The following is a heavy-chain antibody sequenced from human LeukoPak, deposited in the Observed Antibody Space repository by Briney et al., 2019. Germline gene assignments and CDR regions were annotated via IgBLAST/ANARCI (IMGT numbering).Heavy chain of an antibody. CDR2: TSKDGSHT. J-gene: IGHJ4*02. Sequence: GGSLRLSRAASGFNFSDFWMHWVRQAPGKGPEWLSRTSKDGSHTVYADSAKGRFTASRDNTKNTVYLEVTNLRPEDTAVYYCTRGGYSGSYYRFSWGQGTPVTVAS. V-gene: IGHV3-74*01. D-gene: IGHD6-25*01. CDR3: TRGGYSGSYYRFS. CDR1: GFNFSDFW.